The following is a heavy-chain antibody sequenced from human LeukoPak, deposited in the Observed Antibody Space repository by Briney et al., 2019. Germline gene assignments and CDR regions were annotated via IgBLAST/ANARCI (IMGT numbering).Heavy chain of an antibody. V-gene: IGHV3-33*01. CDR1: GFTFSSYG. J-gene: IGHJ4*02. CDR3: ARWAASAGDIEY. CDR2: IRVDGSHV. Sequence: GRSLRLSCAASGFTFSSYGMRWVRQSPGKGLEWVAVIRVDGSHVYYGDSVKGRFTISRDNSKETLFLQMDSPRAQDTSSYYCARWAASAGDIEYWGQGNLVTVSA. D-gene: IGHD2-21*02.